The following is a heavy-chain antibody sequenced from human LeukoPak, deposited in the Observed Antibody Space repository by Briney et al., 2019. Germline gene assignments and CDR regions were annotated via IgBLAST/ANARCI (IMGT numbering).Heavy chain of an antibody. D-gene: IGHD3-10*02. Sequence: SGGSLRLSCAASGFTFSSYSMSWVRQAPGKGLEWVSSITSSSSYIYYADSVKGRFTISRDNAKNSLYLQMNSLRAEDTAVYYCAELGITMIGGVWGKGTTVTISS. CDR2: ITSSSSYI. CDR1: GFTFSSYS. CDR3: AELGITMIGGV. J-gene: IGHJ6*04. V-gene: IGHV3-21*01.